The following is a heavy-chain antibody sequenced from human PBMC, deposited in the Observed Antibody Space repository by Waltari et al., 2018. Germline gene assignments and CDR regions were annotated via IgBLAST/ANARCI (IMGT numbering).Heavy chain of an antibody. D-gene: IGHD6-13*01. V-gene: IGHV3-30*02. CDR1: GFTFSSYG. CDR3: ARYSSTQDYYYMDV. CDR2: IWFDGSKK. Sequence: QVQLVESGGGVVQPGGARRLSCAASGFTFSSYGMHWVRQGAGKGLECVACIWFDGSKKYYADSVKGRFTISRDNSKNTLYLQMNSLRAEYTAVYYCARYSSTQDYYYMDVWGKGTTVTVSS. J-gene: IGHJ6*03.